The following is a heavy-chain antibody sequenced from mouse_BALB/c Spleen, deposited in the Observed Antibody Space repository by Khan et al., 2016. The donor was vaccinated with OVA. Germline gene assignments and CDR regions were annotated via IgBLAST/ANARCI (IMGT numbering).Heavy chain of an antibody. J-gene: IGHJ2*01. CDR3: ARSVTITTVVATDFDY. Sequence: EVQLVESGPGLVKPSQSLSLTCTVTGYSITSDYAWNWIRQFPGNKLEWMGYISYSGRPSYNPSLKSRFSITRDTSKNQFFLQLNSVTTEDTATYYCARSVTITTVVATDFDYWGQGTTLTVSS. V-gene: IGHV3-2*02. CDR2: ISYSGRP. CDR1: GYSITSDYA. D-gene: IGHD1-1*01.